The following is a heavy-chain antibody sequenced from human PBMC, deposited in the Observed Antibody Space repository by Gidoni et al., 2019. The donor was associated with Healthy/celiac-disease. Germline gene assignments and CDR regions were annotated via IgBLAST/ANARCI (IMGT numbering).Heavy chain of an antibody. J-gene: IGHJ5*02. CDR2: IYYSGST. CDR1: GGSISSSSYY. V-gene: IGHV4-39*01. D-gene: IGHD6-13*01. CDR3: AVKMVAAAYNWFDP. Sequence: QLPLQASGPGLVKPSETLSLTCTVSGGSISSSSYYLGWIRQPPGKGLEWIGSIYYSGSTYYNPSLKSRVTISVDTSKNQFALKLSSVTAADTAVYYCAVKMVAAAYNWFDPWGQGTLVTVSS.